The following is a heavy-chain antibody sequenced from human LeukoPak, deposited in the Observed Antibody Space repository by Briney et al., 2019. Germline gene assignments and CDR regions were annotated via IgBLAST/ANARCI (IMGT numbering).Heavy chain of an antibody. CDR3: ARASTGYSSGWYY. D-gene: IGHD6-19*01. CDR1: GGSFSGYY. J-gene: IGHJ4*02. CDR2: INHSGST. V-gene: IGHV4-34*01. Sequence: PSETLSLTCAVYGGSFSGYYWSWIRQPPGKGLEWIGEINHSGSTNYNPSLKSRVTISVDTSKNQFSLKLSSVTAADTAVYYCARASTGYSSGWYYWGQGTLVTVSS.